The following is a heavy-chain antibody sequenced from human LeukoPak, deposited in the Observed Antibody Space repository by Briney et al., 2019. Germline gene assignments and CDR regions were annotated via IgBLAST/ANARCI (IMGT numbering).Heavy chain of an antibody. D-gene: IGHD6-19*01. Sequence: PGGSLRLSCAGSGFTFSDFWMTWVRQTPGQGLEWVSSISTSSSYIYYADSVKGRFTISRDNAKNSLYLQMNSLRAEDTAAYYCARGIAVAGTPRYGMDVWGQGTTVTVSS. CDR1: GFTFSDFW. CDR3: ARGIAVAGTPRYGMDV. CDR2: ISTSSSYI. J-gene: IGHJ6*02. V-gene: IGHV3-21*01.